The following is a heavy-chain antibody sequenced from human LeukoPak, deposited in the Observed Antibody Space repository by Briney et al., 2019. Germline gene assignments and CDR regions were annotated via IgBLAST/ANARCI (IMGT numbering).Heavy chain of an antibody. D-gene: IGHD2-2*01. CDR2: FSHSGTT. Sequence: PPEALSLTRVDSLGSIYITNQWSWVPRAPGKGLEWIGEFSHSGTTNYNPSLRSRVATSLDRGNNQFSLSLNSVTAPNPAPYFCSRESRPFCPFAYWGQGVLVTVSS. J-gene: IGHJ4*02. CDR1: LGSIYITNQ. V-gene: IGHV4-4*01. CDR3: SRESRPFCPFAY.